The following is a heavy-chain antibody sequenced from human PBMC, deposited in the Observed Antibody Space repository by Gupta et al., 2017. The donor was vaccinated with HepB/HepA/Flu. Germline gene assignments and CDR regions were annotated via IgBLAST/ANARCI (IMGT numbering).Heavy chain of an antibody. Sequence: AASGFTFSDYFISWIRQAPGKGPEWVSYISSTSTRIYYADSVRGRFTISRDNARKSVYLHMKSLRDEDTAVYYCGRGARAAADIDYWGQGTLVLGSS. V-gene: IGHV3-11*01. CDR2: ISSTSTRI. CDR3: GRGARAAADIDY. D-gene: IGHD1-26*01. J-gene: IGHJ4*02. CDR1: GFTFSDYF.